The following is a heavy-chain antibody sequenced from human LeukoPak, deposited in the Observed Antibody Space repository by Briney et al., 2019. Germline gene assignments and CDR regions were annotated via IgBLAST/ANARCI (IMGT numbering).Heavy chain of an antibody. J-gene: IGHJ4*02. CDR2: INHSGST. CDR1: GGSFSGYY. Sequence: PSENLSLTCAVYGGSFSGYYWSWIRQPPGKGLEWIGEINHSGSTNYNPSLKSRVTISVDTSKNQFSLKLSSVTAADTAVYYCARGTILTGYYSLPFDYRGQGTLVTVSS. V-gene: IGHV4-34*01. CDR3: ARGTILTGYYSLPFDY. D-gene: IGHD3-9*01.